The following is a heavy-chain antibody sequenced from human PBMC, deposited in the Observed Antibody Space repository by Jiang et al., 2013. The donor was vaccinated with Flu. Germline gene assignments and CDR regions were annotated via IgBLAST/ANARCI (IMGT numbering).Heavy chain of an antibody. CDR1: GFTFSSYA. CDR3: AKGVRSLVVPAAMSEADAFDI. D-gene: IGHD2-2*01. V-gene: IGHV3-23*04. J-gene: IGHJ3*02. CDR2: ISGSGGST. Sequence: QLVESGGGLVQPGGSLRLSCAASGFTFSSYAMSWVRQAPGKGLEWVSAISGSGGSTYYADSVKGRFTISRDNSKNTLYLQMNSLRAEDTAVYYCAKGVRSLVVPAAMSEADAFDIWGQGTMVTVSS.